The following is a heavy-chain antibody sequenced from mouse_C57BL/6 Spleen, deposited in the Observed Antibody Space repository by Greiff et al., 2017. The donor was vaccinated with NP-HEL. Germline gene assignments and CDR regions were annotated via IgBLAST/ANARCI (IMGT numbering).Heavy chain of an antibody. D-gene: IGHD2-1*01. Sequence: EVKLEESVAELVRPGASVKLSCTASGFNIKNTYMHWVKQRPEQGLEWIGRIDPANGNTKYAPKFQGKATITADTSSNTAYLQLSSLTSEDTAIYYCARSGYYGNGAWFAYWGQGTLVTVSA. CDR1: GFNIKNTY. V-gene: IGHV14-3*01. CDR3: ARSGYYGNGAWFAY. J-gene: IGHJ3*01. CDR2: IDPANGNT.